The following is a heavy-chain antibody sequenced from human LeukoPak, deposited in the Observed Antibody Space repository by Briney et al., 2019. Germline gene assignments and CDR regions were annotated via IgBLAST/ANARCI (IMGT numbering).Heavy chain of an antibody. Sequence: GGSLRLSCAASGFTFSNYEMNWVRQAPGKELEWISHISNFGDIIHYADSVEGRFTISRDNAKNSLYLQMDSLRAEDTAVYYCAKDATAVVGTVYMDVWGKGTTVTISS. CDR2: ISNFGDII. V-gene: IGHV3-48*03. J-gene: IGHJ6*03. CDR3: AKDATAVVGTVYMDV. CDR1: GFTFSNYE. D-gene: IGHD6-13*01.